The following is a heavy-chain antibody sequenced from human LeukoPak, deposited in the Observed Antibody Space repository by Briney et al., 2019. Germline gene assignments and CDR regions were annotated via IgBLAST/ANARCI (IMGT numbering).Heavy chain of an antibody. J-gene: IGHJ5*02. V-gene: IGHV3-23*01. CDR2: ISGSGGST. D-gene: IGHD3-10*01. CDR3: AKLLWVGDVVLGAVDP. CDR1: GFTFSSYG. Sequence: GGTLRLSCAASGFTFSSYGMSWVRQAPGKGLEWVSAISGSGGSTYYADSVKGRFTISRDNSKNTLFLQMNSLRAEDTAVYYCAKLLWVGDVVLGAVDPWGQGTLVTVSS.